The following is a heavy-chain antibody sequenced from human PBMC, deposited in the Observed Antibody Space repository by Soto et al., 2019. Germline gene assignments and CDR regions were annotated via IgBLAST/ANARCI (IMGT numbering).Heavy chain of an antibody. V-gene: IGHV4-59*01. CDR1: GGSIRSYY. CDR3: TRVGGYYGDYPNFDY. Sequence: SETLSLTCIVSGGSIRSYYWSWIWQPPGKGLEWIGNIYYSGSTNYSPARKSRVSISVGTSKNQFSLKLSSATAADTAVYYCTRVGGYYGDYPNFDYWGQGALVTVSS. CDR2: IYYSGST. D-gene: IGHD4-17*01. J-gene: IGHJ4*02.